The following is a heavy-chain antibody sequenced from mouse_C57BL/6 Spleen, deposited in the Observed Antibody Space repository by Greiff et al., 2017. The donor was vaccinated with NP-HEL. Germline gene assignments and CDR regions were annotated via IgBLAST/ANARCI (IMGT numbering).Heavy chain of an antibody. J-gene: IGHJ3*01. CDR2: IDPANGNT. Sequence: VQLKQSVAELVRPGASVKLSCTASGFNIKNTYMHWVKQRPEQGLEWIGRIDPANGNTKYAPKFQGKATITADTSSNTAYLQLSSLTSEDTAIYCCAANWDEGAWFAYWGQGTLVTVSA. CDR3: AANWDEGAWFAY. V-gene: IGHV14-3*01. CDR1: GFNIKNTY. D-gene: IGHD4-1*01.